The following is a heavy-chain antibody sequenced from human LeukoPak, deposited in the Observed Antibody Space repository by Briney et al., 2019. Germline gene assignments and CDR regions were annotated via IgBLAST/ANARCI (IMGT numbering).Heavy chain of an antibody. V-gene: IGHV5-51*01. CDR1: GYSFTTYW. Sequence: GESLKISCKDSGYSFTTYWIAWVRQMRGKGLEWMGIIYPGDSDTTYSPSFQGQVTISADKSISTAYLQWNSLKASDTAMYYCARRRCADAFDIWGQGTMVTVSS. D-gene: IGHD4-17*01. J-gene: IGHJ3*02. CDR3: ARRRCADAFDI. CDR2: IYPGDSDT.